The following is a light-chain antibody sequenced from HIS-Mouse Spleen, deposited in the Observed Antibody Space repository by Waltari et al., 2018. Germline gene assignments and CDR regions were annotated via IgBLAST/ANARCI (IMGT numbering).Light chain of an antibody. J-gene: IGLJ2*01. V-gene: IGLV2-8*01. CDR2: EGS. CDR1: SSDVGGYNY. CDR3: SSYAGSNNFDVV. Sequence: QSALTQPPSASGSPGQSVTISCTGTSSDVGGYNYVSWYQQHPGKAPQLMSYEGSKRPSGLPVRSSGSKSGNTASLTVSGLQAEDEADYYCSSYAGSNNFDVVFGGGTKLTVL.